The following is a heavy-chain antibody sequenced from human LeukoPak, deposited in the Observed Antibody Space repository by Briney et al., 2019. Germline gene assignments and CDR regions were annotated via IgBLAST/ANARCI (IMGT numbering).Heavy chain of an antibody. D-gene: IGHD2-15*01. J-gene: IGHJ4*02. CDR1: GFTFSTSP. CDR2: ISSSNGTI. Sequence: GGSLRLSCAASGFTFSTSPMNWVRQAPGKGPEWVSYISSSNGTIYYADSVKGRFTISRDNAENSLYLQMNSLRAEDTAVYYCARGPGSGHYFDYWGQGTLVTVSS. CDR3: ARGPGSGHYFDY. V-gene: IGHV3-48*04.